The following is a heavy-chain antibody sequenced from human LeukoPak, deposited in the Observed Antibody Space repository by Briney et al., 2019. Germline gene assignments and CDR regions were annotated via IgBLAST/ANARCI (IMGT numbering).Heavy chain of an antibody. J-gene: IGHJ6*02. Sequence: GESLKISCKGSGYSFTCYWIGWVRQMPGKGLEWMGIIYPGDSDTRYSPSFQGQVTISADKSISTAYLQWSSLKASDTAMYYCARVVPYYYYGMDVWGQGTTVTVSS. D-gene: IGHD2-15*01. CDR1: GYSFTCYW. V-gene: IGHV5-51*01. CDR3: ARVVPYYYYGMDV. CDR2: IYPGDSDT.